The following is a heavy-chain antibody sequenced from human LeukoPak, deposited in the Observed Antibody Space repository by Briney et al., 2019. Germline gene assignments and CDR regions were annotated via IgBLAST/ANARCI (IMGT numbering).Heavy chain of an antibody. D-gene: IGHD2-8*01. V-gene: IGHV1-2*02. CDR3: ARSDEWRPDAFDI. J-gene: IGHJ3*02. CDR2: INPNSGGT. Sequence: GASVKVSCKASGYTFTGYYMHWVRQAPGQGLEWMGWINPNSGGTNYAQKFQGRVTMTRDTSISTAYMELRSLRSDDTAVYYCARSDEWRPDAFDIWGQGTMVTVSS. CDR1: GYTFTGYY.